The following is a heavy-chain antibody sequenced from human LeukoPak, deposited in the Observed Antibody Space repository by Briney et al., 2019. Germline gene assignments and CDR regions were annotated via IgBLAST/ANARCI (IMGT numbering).Heavy chain of an antibody. J-gene: IGHJ4*02. CDR2: IRSKAYGGTT. V-gene: IGHV3-49*04. CDR3: ARDSLGMEYYDY. CDR1: GFTFGDYA. Sequence: GGSLRLSCTASGFTFGDYAMSWVRQAPGKGLEWVGFIRSKAYGGTTEYAASVKGRFTISRDDSKSIAYLQMNSLKTEDTAVYYCARDSLGMEYYDYWGQGTLVTVSS. D-gene: IGHD3-16*02.